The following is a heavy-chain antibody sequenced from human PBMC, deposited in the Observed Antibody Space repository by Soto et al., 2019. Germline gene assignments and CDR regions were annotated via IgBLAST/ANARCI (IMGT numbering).Heavy chain of an antibody. Sequence: QVQLQESGPGLVKPSQTLSLTCTVSGGSISSGDYYWSWIRQPPGKGLEWIGYIYYSGSTYYNPSLKSLVTISVVTSKDQSSLKLSSVTAADTAVYYCARVNHYDSRLFDYWGQGTLVTVSS. J-gene: IGHJ4*02. D-gene: IGHD3-22*01. V-gene: IGHV4-30-4*01. CDR2: IYYSGST. CDR3: ARVNHYDSRLFDY. CDR1: GGSISSGDYY.